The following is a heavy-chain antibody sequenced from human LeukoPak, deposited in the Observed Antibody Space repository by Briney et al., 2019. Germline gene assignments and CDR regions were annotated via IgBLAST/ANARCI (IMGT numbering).Heavy chain of an antibody. D-gene: IGHD5-12*01. J-gene: IGHJ4*02. V-gene: IGHV3-30-3*01. CDR2: ISYVGNNE. CDR3: ASSPPGYNGNSGSLDY. CDR1: GFTFSNYA. Sequence: GGSLTLFCAASGFTFSNYAMHWVRQAPGKGLEWVAVISYVGNNEYYADSVKGRFTVSRDNSKNTLYLHMSSLRPQDTAVYYCASSPPGYNGNSGSLDYWGQGTLVTVSS.